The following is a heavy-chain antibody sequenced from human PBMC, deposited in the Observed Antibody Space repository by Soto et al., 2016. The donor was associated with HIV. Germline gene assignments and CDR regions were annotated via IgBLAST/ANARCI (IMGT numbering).Heavy chain of an antibody. V-gene: IGHV1-69*01. D-gene: IGHD2-15*01. CDR1: GGTFRKYA. Sequence: QVQLVQSGAEVKKPGSSVKVSCKASGGTFRKYAIIWVRQAPGQGLEWMGGIIPILGRANYAQKFQGRVTISADEPTSTAYMEVSSLTSEDTAVYFCARTCSGGSCYLAINYFDGMDAWGQGTTVTVSS. CDR3: ARTCSGGSCYLAINYFDGMDA. J-gene: IGHJ6*02. CDR2: IIPILGRA.